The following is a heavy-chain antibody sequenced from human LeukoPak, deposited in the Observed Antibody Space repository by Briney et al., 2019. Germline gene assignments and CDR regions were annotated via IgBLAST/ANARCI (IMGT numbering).Heavy chain of an antibody. Sequence: GRSLRLSCAASGFTFDDYAMHWVRQAPGKGLEWVSGISWNSGTIGYADSVKGRFTISRDNAKNSLYLQMNSLRAEDTALYYCAKADSKYYSDSRGYFLPFDSWGQGTLVTVSS. CDR3: AKADSKYYSDSRGYFLPFDS. CDR2: ISWNSGTI. J-gene: IGHJ4*02. V-gene: IGHV3-9*01. CDR1: GFTFDDYA. D-gene: IGHD3-22*01.